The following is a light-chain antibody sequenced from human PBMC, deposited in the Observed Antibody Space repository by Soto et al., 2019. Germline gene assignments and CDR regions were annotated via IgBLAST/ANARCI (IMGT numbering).Light chain of an antibody. CDR3: SSYTSSSTLVV. CDR2: EVT. Sequence: QSALTQPPSASGSPGQSVTISCTGASGDVGGYNYVSWYQQHPGKAPKLMIYEVTKRPSGVPDRFSGSKSGNTASLTVSGLQAEGEADYYCSSYTSSSTLVVFGGGTKLTVL. CDR1: SGDVGGYNY. J-gene: IGLJ2*01. V-gene: IGLV2-8*01.